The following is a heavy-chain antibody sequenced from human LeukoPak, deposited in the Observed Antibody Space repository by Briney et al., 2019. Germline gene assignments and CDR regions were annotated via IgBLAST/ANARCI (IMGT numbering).Heavy chain of an antibody. CDR2: ISGYGGTA. Sequence: GGSLRLSCEASGFTFSAYAMIWVRQAPGKGLEWVSAISGYGGTAYYADSVRGRFTISRDNSKNTLFVQMNSLRAEDTAVYYCAKTKGGTTGYYFDYWGQGTLVTVSS. J-gene: IGHJ4*02. CDR1: GFTFSAYA. CDR3: AKTKGGTTGYYFDY. V-gene: IGHV3-23*01. D-gene: IGHD1-7*01.